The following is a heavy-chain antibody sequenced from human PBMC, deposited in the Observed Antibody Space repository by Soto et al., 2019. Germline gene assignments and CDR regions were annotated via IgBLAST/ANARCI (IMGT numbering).Heavy chain of an antibody. V-gene: IGHV1-69*13. D-gene: IGHD5-18*01. Sequence: ASVKVSCKASGGTFSSYAISWVRQAPGQGLEWMGGIIPIFVTSNYAQKFQGRVAITADESTSTAYMELSSLRSEDTAVYFCARDSLDTAMVTARETYDYYYYYGMDVWGQGTTVTVSS. CDR1: GGTFSSYA. CDR2: IIPIFVTS. J-gene: IGHJ6*02. CDR3: ARDSLDTAMVTARETYDYYYYYGMDV.